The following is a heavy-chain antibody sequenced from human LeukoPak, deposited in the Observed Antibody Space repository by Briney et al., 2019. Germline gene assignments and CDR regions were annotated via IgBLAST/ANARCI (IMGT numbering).Heavy chain of an antibody. CDR2: TYYRSKWYN. D-gene: IGHD4-17*01. V-gene: IGHV6-1*01. J-gene: IGHJ3*02. CDR1: GDSVSSNSAA. CDR3: ARDRRDYGDPDAFDI. Sequence: SQTLSLTCALSGDSVSSNSAAWNWIRQSPSRGLEWLGRTYYRSKWYNDYAVCVKSRITINPDTSKNQFSLQLNSVSPEDTAVYYCARDRRDYGDPDAFDIWGQGTMVTVSS.